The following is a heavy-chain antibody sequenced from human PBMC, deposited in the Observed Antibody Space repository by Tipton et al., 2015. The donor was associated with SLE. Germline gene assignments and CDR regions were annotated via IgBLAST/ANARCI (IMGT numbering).Heavy chain of an antibody. CDR1: GFTFRNHA. V-gene: IGHV3-21*03. CDR3: ARIGVAGPRGHGMAV. CDR2: ISDSSSYI. Sequence: SLRLSCAASGFTFRNHALSWVRQAPGKGLEWVSCISDSSSYIYYADSVKGRFTISRDNAKNSLYLEMNSLRAEDTAVYYCARIGVAGPRGHGMAVWGQGTTVTVSS. D-gene: IGHD6-19*01. J-gene: IGHJ6*02.